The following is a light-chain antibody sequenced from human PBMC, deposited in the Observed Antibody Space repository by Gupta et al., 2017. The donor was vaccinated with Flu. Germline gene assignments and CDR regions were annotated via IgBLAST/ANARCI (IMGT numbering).Light chain of an antibody. J-gene: IGLJ2*01. CDR1: SIDVGGYNY. V-gene: IGLV2-8*01. CDR3: SSYAGSSNSVV. CDR2: EFD. Sequence: QSALTQHPSASGSPGQSVTISFTGTSIDVGGYNYVSWSQQYPGKATRSLIFEFDKRPSGVPDRFSGSKSGNTAALTVAGLQAEDEADYYCSSYAGSSNSVVFGGGTKRTVL.